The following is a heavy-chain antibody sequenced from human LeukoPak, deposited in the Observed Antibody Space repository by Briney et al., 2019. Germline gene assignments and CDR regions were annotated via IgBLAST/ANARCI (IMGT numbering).Heavy chain of an antibody. Sequence: SETLSLTCSLSGGSISSSSYYWNSIRQPPAKGLGWDGSIYYSGTTYYNSSIKSRVTISEDTPKNRFSLMLTSVTAADTAVYYCARQVSDYFYYYIDVWGEGTTVIVSS. CDR1: GGSISSSSYY. J-gene: IGHJ6*03. CDR2: IYYSGTT. CDR3: ARQVSDYFYYYIDV. V-gene: IGHV4-39*01.